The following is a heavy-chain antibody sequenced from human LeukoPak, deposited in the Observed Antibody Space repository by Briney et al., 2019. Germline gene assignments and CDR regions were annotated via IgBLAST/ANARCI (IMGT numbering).Heavy chain of an antibody. CDR3: ARSLTLYDRFDY. D-gene: IGHD3-22*01. V-gene: IGHV3-64D*09. J-gene: IGHJ4*02. CDR2: ISSNGGST. Sequence: GGSLRLSCSASGFTFSSYAMHWVRQAPGKGLEYVSAISSNGGSTYYADSVKGRFTISRDNSNNTLYLQMSSLRAEDTAGYYCARSLTLYDRFDYWGQGTLVTVSS. CDR1: GFTFSSYA.